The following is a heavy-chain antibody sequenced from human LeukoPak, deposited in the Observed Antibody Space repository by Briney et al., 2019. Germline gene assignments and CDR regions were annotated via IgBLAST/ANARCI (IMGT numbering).Heavy chain of an antibody. D-gene: IGHD3-10*01. V-gene: IGHV4-4*02. CDR1: GGSISSSNW. J-gene: IGHJ4*02. Sequence: TSETLSLTCAVSGGSISSSNWWSWIRQPPGKGLEWIGEINHSGSTNYNPSLKSRVTISVDTSKNQFSLKLSSVTAADTAVYYCARGLMHYYGSGRQGDYWGQGTLVTVSS. CDR3: ARGLMHYYGSGRQGDY. CDR2: INHSGST.